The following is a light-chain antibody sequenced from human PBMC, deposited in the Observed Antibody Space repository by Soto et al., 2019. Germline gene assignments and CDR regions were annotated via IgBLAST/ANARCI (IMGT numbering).Light chain of an antibody. CDR3: QQRSNRPLT. CDR2: DTS. CDR1: QSVSSY. Sequence: EVVLTQSPATLALSPGERAALSSRPSQSVSSYLAWYQQKPGQAPRLLIYDTSIRASGIPARFSGSGSGTDFTLTISSLDPEDSAVYYCQQRSNRPLTFGQGTRLEI. V-gene: IGKV3-11*01. J-gene: IGKJ5*01.